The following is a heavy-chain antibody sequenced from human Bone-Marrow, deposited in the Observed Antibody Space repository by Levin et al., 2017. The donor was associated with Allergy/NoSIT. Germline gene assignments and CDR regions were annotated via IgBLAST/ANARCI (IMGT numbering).Heavy chain of an antibody. CDR2: ISTFNNNA. V-gene: IGHV1-18*01. CDR3: AKDRVTSNERDV. D-gene: IGHD2-2*01. CDR1: DYTLLNYG. Sequence: ASVKVSCKASDYTLLNYGINWVRQAPGQGLEWMGWISTFNNNAKYAQKFQGRVTLTTDTSTNTAYMELRSLRADDTAMYYCAKDRVTSNERDVWGQGSTVTVSS. J-gene: IGHJ6*02.